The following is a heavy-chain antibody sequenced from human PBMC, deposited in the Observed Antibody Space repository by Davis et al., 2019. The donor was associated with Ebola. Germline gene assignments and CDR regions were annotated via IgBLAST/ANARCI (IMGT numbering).Heavy chain of an antibody. CDR1: GFTVSSNH. CDR3: ATTQWLREFDN. J-gene: IGHJ4*02. CDR2: IYDQTT. Sequence: GGSLRLSCAASGFTVSSNHMSWVRQAPGKGLEWVSVIYDQTTAYADSVRGRSIISRDKSNNTLYLDMNSLRVDDTAVYYCATTQWLREFDNWGQGTLVTVSS. V-gene: IGHV3-53*05. D-gene: IGHD6-19*01.